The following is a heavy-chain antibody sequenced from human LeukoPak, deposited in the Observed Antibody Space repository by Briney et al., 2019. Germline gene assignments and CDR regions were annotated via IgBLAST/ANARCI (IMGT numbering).Heavy chain of an antibody. CDR3: AKDSYYDSSGYYVA. CDR2: ISGSGGST. J-gene: IGHJ5*02. V-gene: IGHV3-23*01. D-gene: IGHD3-22*01. CDR1: GFTFTNYA. Sequence: GGSLRLSCAASGFTFTNYAMSWIRQAPGKGLEWVSGISGSGGSTYHTDSVKGRFTISRDNSKNTLYLQMKSLRAEDTAVYYCAKDSYYDSSGYYVAWGQGTLVTVSS.